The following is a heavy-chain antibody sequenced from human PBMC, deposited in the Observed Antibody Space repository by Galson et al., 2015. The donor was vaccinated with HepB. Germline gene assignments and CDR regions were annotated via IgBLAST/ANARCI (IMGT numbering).Heavy chain of an antibody. CDR2: ISYDGSNK. V-gene: IGHV3-30*04. CDR3: ARESGGGDGVDIVATIYDSRGYFDY. J-gene: IGHJ4*02. Sequence: SLRLSCAASGFTFSSYAMHWVRQAPGKGLEWVAVISYDGSNKYYADSVKGRFTISRDNSKNTLYLQMNSLRAEDTAVYYCARESGGGDGVDIVATIYDSRGYFDYWGQGTLVTVSS. CDR1: GFTFSSYA. D-gene: IGHD5-12*01.